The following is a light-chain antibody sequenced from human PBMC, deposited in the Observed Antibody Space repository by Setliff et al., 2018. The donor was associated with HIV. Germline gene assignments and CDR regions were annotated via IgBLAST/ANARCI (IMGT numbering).Light chain of an antibody. Sequence: ALAQPASVSGSPGQSITISCTGTRSDVGGYNYVSWYQQHPGKAPKLMIYHVNKRPSGFSHRFSGSKSGNTASLTISGLQAEDEADYYCSSYTTSTFDVVFGGGTKVTV. CDR1: RSDVGGYNY. V-gene: IGLV2-14*01. J-gene: IGLJ2*01. CDR2: HVN. CDR3: SSYTTSTFDVV.